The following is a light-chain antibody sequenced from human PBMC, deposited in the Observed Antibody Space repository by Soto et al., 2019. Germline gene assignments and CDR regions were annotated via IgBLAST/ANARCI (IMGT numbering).Light chain of an antibody. CDR1: SGDVGGYNL. Sequence: QSVLTQPASVSGSPGQSITIPCTGTSGDVGGYNLVSWYQQHPGKAPKLMIYEVTERPSGVSNRFSGSKSGNTASLTISGLQPDDEADYYCCSDAGNSQVSGTGTKVTVL. V-gene: IGLV2-23*02. CDR2: EVT. CDR3: CSDAGNSQV. J-gene: IGLJ1*01.